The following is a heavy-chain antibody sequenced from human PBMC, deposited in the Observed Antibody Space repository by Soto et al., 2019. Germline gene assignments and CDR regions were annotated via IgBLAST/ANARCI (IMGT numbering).Heavy chain of an antibody. V-gene: IGHV3-23*01. Sequence: EVQLLESGGDLVQPGGSLRLSCAASGFNVGPFALNWVRQAPGKGLEWVSGISVSDAFIYYADSVRGRFSISRDASENILYLQMNSLRVDDTALYYCTRETVAGITGLDYWGPGTLVTVSS. CDR3: TRETVAGITGLDY. D-gene: IGHD1-20*01. CDR2: ISVSDAFI. CDR1: GFNVGPFA. J-gene: IGHJ4*02.